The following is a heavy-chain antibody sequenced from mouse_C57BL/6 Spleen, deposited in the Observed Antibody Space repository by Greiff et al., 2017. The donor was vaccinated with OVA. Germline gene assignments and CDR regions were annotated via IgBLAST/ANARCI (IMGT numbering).Heavy chain of an antibody. V-gene: IGHV1-64*01. D-gene: IGHD2-5*01. CDR3: AREGYYSNYAMDY. CDR2: IHPNSGST. CDR1: GYTFTSYW. J-gene: IGHJ4*01. Sequence: VQLQQPGAELVKPGASVKLSCKASGYTFTSYWMHWVKQRPGQGLEWIGMIHPNSGSTNYNEKFKSKATLTVDKSSSTAYMQLSSLTSEDSAVYYCAREGYYSNYAMDYWGQGTSVTVSS.